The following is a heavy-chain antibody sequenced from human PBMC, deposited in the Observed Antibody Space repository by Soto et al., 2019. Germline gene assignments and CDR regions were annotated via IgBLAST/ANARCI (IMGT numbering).Heavy chain of an antibody. CDR3: ARHFRPYGDPDY. CDR1: GGSISSSSYY. Sequence: SETLSLTCTVSGGSISSSSYYWGWIRQPPGKGLEWIGSIYYSGSTYYNPSLKSRVTISVDTSKNQFSLKLSSVTAADTAVYYCARHFRPYGDPDYWGQGTLVTVSS. J-gene: IGHJ4*02. V-gene: IGHV4-39*01. D-gene: IGHD4-17*01. CDR2: IYYSGST.